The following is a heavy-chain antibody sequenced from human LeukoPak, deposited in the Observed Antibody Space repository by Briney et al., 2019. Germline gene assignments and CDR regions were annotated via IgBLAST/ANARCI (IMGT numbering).Heavy chain of an antibody. CDR3: ARDLGVAAAGTIDY. Sequence: GGSLRLSCAASGFTFSSYWMSWVRQAPGKGLEWVANIKQDGSEKYYVDSVKGRFTISRDNAKNSLYLQMNSLRAEDTAVYYCARDLGVAAAGTIDYWGQGTLVTVSS. CDR2: IKQDGSEK. V-gene: IGHV3-7*03. J-gene: IGHJ4*02. D-gene: IGHD6-13*01. CDR1: GFTFSSYW.